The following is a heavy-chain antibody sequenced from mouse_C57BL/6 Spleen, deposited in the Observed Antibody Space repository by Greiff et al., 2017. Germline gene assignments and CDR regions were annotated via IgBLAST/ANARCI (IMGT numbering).Heavy chain of an antibody. D-gene: IGHD2-5*01. CDR1: GYTFTSYW. V-gene: IGHV1-69*01. CDR3: ARFSDSNYFYFDY. Sequence: QVQLQQPGAELVMPGASVKLSCKASGYTFTSYWMHWVKQRPGQGLEWIGEIDPSDSYTNYNQKFKGKSTLTVDKSSSTAYMQLSSLTSEDSAVYYSARFSDSNYFYFDYWGQGTTLTVSS. CDR2: IDPSDSYT. J-gene: IGHJ2*01.